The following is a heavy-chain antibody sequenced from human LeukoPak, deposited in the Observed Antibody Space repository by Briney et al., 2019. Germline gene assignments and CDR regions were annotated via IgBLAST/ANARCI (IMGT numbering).Heavy chain of an antibody. D-gene: IGHD5-18*01. CDR2: IIPIFGTA. CDR1: GGTFSSYA. J-gene: IGHJ4*02. Sequence: GASVKVSCKASGGTFSSYAISWVRQAPGQGLEWMGGIIPIFGTANYAQKFQGRVTITADKSTSTAYMELSSLRSEDTAVYYCARDPIGRGYSYGRPDFGYWGQGTLVTVSS. CDR3: ARDPIGRGYSYGRPDFGY. V-gene: IGHV1-69*06.